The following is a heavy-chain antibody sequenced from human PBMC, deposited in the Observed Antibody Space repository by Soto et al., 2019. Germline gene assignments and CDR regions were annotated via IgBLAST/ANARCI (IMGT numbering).Heavy chain of an antibody. CDR1: GFTFSSYG. D-gene: IGHD2-2*01. CDR3: AKLVVPAAYNWFDP. CDR2: ISYDGSNK. V-gene: IGHV3-30*18. Sequence: GGSLRLSCAASGFTFSSYGMHWVRQAPGKGLEWVAVISYDGSNKYYADSVKGRFTISRDNSKNTLYLQMNSPRAEDTAVYYCAKLVVPAAYNWFDPWGQGTLVTVSS. J-gene: IGHJ5*02.